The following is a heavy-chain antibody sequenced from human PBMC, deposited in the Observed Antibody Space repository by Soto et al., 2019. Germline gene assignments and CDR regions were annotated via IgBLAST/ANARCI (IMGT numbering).Heavy chain of an antibody. Sequence: GESLKISCRTSGYKFTSYWIAWVRQMPGKGLEWMGIIFPSDSDTSYSPSFQGQVTISADRSTSTVFLQWASLKASDTAVYFCESKGTSCCFNWFNPLRHVTLVTFSS. D-gene: IGHD2-21*01. CDR1: GYKFTSYW. V-gene: IGHV5-51*01. CDR3: ESKGTSCCFNWFNP. J-gene: IGHJ5*02. CDR2: IFPSDSDT.